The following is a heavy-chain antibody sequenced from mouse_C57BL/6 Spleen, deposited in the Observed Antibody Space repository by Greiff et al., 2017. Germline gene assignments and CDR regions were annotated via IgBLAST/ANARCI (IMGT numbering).Heavy chain of an antibody. CDR1: GFNFKDDY. CDR2: IDPENGDT. Sequence: EVQLQQSGAELVRPGASVKLSCTASGFNFKDDYMPWVKQRPEQGLEWIGWIDPENGDTEYASKFQGKATITADTSSNTAYLQLSSLTSEDTAVYYCTTRNYYYYAMDYWGQGTSVTVSS. CDR3: TTRNYYYYAMDY. V-gene: IGHV14-4*01. J-gene: IGHJ4*01. D-gene: IGHD2-1*01.